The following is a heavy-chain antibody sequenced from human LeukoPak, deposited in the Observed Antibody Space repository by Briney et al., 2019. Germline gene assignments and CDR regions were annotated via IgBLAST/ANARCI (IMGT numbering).Heavy chain of an antibody. D-gene: IGHD3-22*01. V-gene: IGHV1-18*01. CDR3: ARASSRSGYQDFFDS. CDR1: GYTFTNYG. CDR2: ISGHNDNT. Sequence: ASVKVSCKASGYTFTNYGISWVRQAPGQGLEWMGWISGHNDNTDYAQKLHGRVTMTTDTSTSTAYMELRSLSSDDTAVYYCARASSRSGYQDFFDSWGQGTQVTVSS. J-gene: IGHJ4*02.